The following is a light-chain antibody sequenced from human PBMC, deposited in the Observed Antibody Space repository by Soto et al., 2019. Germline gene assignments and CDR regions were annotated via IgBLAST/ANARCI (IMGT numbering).Light chain of an antibody. V-gene: IGLV2-23*01. CDR1: SINVGSYNP. CDR2: EGS. CDR3: CSYAGHSTYV. Sequence: QSALTQPASVSGSPGQSITISCTGTSINVGSYNPVSWYQQHPGKAPKLMIYEGSKRPSGVSNRFSGSKSGNTASLTISGLQAEDEAEYYCCSYAGHSTYVFGTGTKLTVL. J-gene: IGLJ1*01.